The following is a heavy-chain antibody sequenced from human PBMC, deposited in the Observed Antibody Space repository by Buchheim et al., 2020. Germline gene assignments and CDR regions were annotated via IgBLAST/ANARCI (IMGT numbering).Heavy chain of an antibody. J-gene: IGHJ4*02. CDR3: ARTRLRDYTSRSYDDS. CDR1: GFSLSSRGMC. CDR2: IDWDGDK. V-gene: IGHV2-70*15. D-gene: IGHD3-10*01. Sequence: QVTLRESGPALVKPTQTLTLTCTFSGFSLSSRGMCVNWVRQPPGKALEWLARIDWDGDKYYNTFLKTRLTISKDTSKNQVVLTMANMDPMDTATYYCARTRLRDYTSRSYDDSWGQGIL.